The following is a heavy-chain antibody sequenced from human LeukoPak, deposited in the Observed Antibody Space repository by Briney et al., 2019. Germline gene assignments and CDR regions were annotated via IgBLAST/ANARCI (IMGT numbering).Heavy chain of an antibody. V-gene: IGHV4-4*07. CDR3: ARGKRDYYGSGSYEAFDI. CDR1: GGSISSYY. J-gene: IGHJ3*02. Sequence: PSETLSLTCTVSGGSISSYYWSWIRQPAGKGLEWIGRIYTSGSTNYNPSLKSRVTISVDTSKNQFSLKLSSVTAADTAVYYCARGKRDYYGSGSYEAFDIWGQGTMVTVSS. CDR2: IYTSGST. D-gene: IGHD3-10*01.